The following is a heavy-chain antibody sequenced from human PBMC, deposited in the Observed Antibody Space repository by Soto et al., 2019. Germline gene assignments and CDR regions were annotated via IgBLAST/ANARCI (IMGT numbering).Heavy chain of an antibody. D-gene: IGHD6-13*01. J-gene: IGHJ4*02. CDR3: ARDRNGSSWDSPFDY. Sequence: PGGSLRLSCAASGFTVSSNYMSWVRQAPGKGLEWVSVIYSGGSTYYADSVKGRFTISRDNSKNTLYLQMNSLRAEDTAVYYCARDRNGSSWDSPFDYWGQGTLVTVSS. CDR1: GFTVSSNY. CDR2: IYSGGST. V-gene: IGHV3-53*01.